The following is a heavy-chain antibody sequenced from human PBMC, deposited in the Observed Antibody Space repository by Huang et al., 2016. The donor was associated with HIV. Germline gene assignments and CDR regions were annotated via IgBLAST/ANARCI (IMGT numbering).Heavy chain of an antibody. Sequence: QVHLVPSGAEVKTPGASVKVSCKASGYTFSSHDINWVRQAPGQGLEWMGLMNPKSGHTGYPQKFQDRVNITRSTSITTAYMELSSLRSADTAVYYCVRGTRYGDYGLLHYYYYMDVWGKGTTVTVSS. CDR2: MNPKSGHT. V-gene: IGHV1-8*01. J-gene: IGHJ6*03. D-gene: IGHD4-17*01. CDR3: VRGTRYGDYGLLHYYYYMDV. CDR1: GYTFSSHD.